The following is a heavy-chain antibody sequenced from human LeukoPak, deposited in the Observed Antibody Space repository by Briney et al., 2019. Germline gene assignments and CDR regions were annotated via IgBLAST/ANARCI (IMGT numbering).Heavy chain of an antibody. CDR1: GVSISSGGYC. J-gene: IGHJ4*02. Sequence: PSQTLSLTCTVSGVSISSGGYCWSWIRQHPGKGLEWIGYIYYSGSTYYNPSLKSRVTISVDTSKNQFSLKLSSVTAADTAVYYCARGSDMITFGGVIVWGQGTLVTVSS. CDR3: ARGSDMITFGGVIV. V-gene: IGHV4-31*03. D-gene: IGHD3-16*02. CDR2: IYYSGST.